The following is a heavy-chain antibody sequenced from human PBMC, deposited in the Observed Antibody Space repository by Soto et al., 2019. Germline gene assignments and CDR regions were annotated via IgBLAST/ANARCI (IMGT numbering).Heavy chain of an antibody. D-gene: IGHD3-3*01. CDR3: ARKRITIFGVVSKPFDY. CDR1: GGSFSGYY. V-gene: IGHV4-34*01. CDR2: INHSGST. Sequence: QVQLQQWGAGLLKPSETLSLTCAVYGGSFSGYYWSWIRQPPGKGLEWIGEINHSGSTNYNPSLKSRVTISVDTSKNQFSLKLSSVTAADTAVYYCARKRITIFGVVSKPFDYWGQGTLVTVSS. J-gene: IGHJ4*02.